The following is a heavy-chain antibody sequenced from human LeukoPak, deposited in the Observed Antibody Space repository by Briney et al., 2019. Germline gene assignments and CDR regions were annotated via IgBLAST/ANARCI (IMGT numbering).Heavy chain of an antibody. J-gene: IGHJ1*01. CDR2: INHSGST. CDR3: ARQRREYYYDSSGYYYGAEYFQH. D-gene: IGHD3-22*01. CDR1: GGSFSGYY. V-gene: IGHV4-34*01. Sequence: PSETLSVTCAVYGGSFSGYYWSWIRQPPGKGLEWIGEINHSGSTNYNPSLKSRVTISVDTSKNQFSLKLSSVTAADTAVYYCARQRREYYYDSSGYYYGAEYFQHWGQGTLVTVSS.